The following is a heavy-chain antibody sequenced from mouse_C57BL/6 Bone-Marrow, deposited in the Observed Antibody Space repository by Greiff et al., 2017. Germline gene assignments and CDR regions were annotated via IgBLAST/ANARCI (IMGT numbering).Heavy chain of an antibody. CDR1: GYTFTSYW. V-gene: IGHV1-64*01. Sequence: QVQLKQPGAELVKPGASVKLSCKASGYTFTSYWLHWVKQRPGQGLAWIGMIHPNSGSTNYNEKFKSKATLTVDKSSSTAYMQLSSLTSEDSAVYYCARRAGDCDYWGQGTTLTVSS. J-gene: IGHJ2*01. D-gene: IGHD3-3*01. CDR3: ARRAGDCDY. CDR2: IHPNSGST.